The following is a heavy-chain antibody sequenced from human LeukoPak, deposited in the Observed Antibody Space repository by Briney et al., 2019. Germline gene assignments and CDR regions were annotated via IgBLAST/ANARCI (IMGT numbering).Heavy chain of an antibody. CDR2: IYHSGST. Sequence: PSETLSLTCTVSGYSISSGYYWGWIRQPPGKGLEWIGSIYHSGSTYYNPSLNSRVTILVDTSKNQFSLSLNSVTAADTAVFYCARSMVTTDRNFDHWGQGTLVTVSS. V-gene: IGHV4-38-2*02. J-gene: IGHJ4*01. D-gene: IGHD2-21*02. CDR1: GYSISSGYY. CDR3: ARSMVTTDRNFDH.